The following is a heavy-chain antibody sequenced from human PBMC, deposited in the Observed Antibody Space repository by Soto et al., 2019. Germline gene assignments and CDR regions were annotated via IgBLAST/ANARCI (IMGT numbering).Heavy chain of an antibody. D-gene: IGHD2-15*01. J-gene: IGHJ4*02. CDR1: GVSFNKYS. CDR2: IIPLFATP. CDR3: AIQFEHDRSGYSFAY. Sequence: SVKFSSKASGVSFNKYSFDWVRDSPGQGPGWMGGIIPLFATPSYALKFQGRVTITADEVTNTVYMELRGLRSEDKGVYYCAIQFEHDRSGYSFAYWGQGTQVTVSS. V-gene: IGHV1-69*13.